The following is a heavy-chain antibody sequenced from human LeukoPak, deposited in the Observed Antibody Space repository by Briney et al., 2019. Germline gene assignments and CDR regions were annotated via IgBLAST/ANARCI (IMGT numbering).Heavy chain of an antibody. CDR2: ISYDGSNK. V-gene: IGHV3-30*18. CDR3: AKGPPNWNYGDLDY. D-gene: IGHD1-7*01. CDR1: GFTFSSYG. J-gene: IGHJ4*02. Sequence: GGSLRLSCAASGFTFSSYGMHWVLQAPGKGLEWVAVISYDGSNKYYADSVKGRFTISRDNSKNTLYLQMNSLRAEDTAVYYCAKGPPNWNYGDLDYWGQGTLVTVSS.